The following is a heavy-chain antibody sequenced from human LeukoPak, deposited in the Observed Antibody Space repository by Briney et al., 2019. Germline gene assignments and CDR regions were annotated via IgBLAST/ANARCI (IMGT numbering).Heavy chain of an antibody. Sequence: GGSLRLSCAASGFTFSSYAMSWVRQAPGKGLEWVSAISGSGGSTYYADSVEGRFTISRDNSKNTLYLQMNSLRAEDTAVYYCAKDVFGADFWSGYYPHYWGQGTLVTVSS. CDR2: ISGSGGST. V-gene: IGHV3-23*01. CDR3: AKDVFGADFWSGYYPHY. D-gene: IGHD3-3*01. CDR1: GFTFSSYA. J-gene: IGHJ4*02.